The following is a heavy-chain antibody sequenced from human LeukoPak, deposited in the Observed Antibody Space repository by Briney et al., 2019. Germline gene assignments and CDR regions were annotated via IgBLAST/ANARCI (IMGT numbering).Heavy chain of an antibody. CDR1: GASITNYYY. J-gene: IGHJ5*02. D-gene: IGHD2-2*03. CDR3: ARLGYCNRGSCYGWLDP. V-gene: IGHV4-38-2*02. CDR2: IYHSGST. Sequence: AETLSLTCTVSGASITNYYYWGLIRQSPGEGLGWIWSIYHSGSTYRNPPLQRRVSMSADTSNNWFSLTMSSVSAADTAVYYCARLGYCNRGSCYGWLDPWGQGTLVTVSS.